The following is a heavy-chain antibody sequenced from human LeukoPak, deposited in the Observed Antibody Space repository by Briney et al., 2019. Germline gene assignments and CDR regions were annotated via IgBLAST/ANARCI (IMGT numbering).Heavy chain of an antibody. CDR3: ARHQWDMTILDY. D-gene: IGHD4/OR15-4a*01. V-gene: IGHV4-4*09. CDR2: IYTSGST. CDR1: GGSISSYY. J-gene: IGHJ4*02. Sequence: SETLSLTCTVSGGSISSYYWSWIRQPPGKGLEWIGYIYTSGSTNYNPSLKSRVTISVDTSKNQFSLKLSSVTAADTAVYYCARHQWDMTILDYWGQGTLVTVSS.